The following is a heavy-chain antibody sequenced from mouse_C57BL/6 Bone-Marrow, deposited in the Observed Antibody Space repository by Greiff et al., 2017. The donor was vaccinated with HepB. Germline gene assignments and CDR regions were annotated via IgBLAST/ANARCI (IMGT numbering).Heavy chain of an antibody. CDR1: GFTFSSYG. D-gene: IGHD1-1*01. Sequence: EVQLVESGGDLVKPGGSLKLSCAASGFTFSSYGMSWVRQTPDKRLEWVATISSGGSYTYYPDSVKGRFTISRDNAKNTLYLQMSSLKSEDTAMYYCARLVTTVVGNYAMDYWGQGTSVTVSS. J-gene: IGHJ4*01. V-gene: IGHV5-6*01. CDR2: ISSGGSYT. CDR3: ARLVTTVVGNYAMDY.